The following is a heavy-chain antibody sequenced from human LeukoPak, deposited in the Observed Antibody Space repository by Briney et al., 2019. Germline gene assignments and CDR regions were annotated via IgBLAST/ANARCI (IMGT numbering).Heavy chain of an antibody. CDR3: ARSPRQLGIRSDY. Sequence: GGSLRLSCAASGFTFSDYYMSWIRQAPGKGLEWVSYISSRGSTIYYADSVKGRFTISRDNAKNSLDLQMNSLSSQDAAVYYCARSPRQLGIRSDYWGQGTLVTVSS. D-gene: IGHD6-13*01. V-gene: IGHV3-11*01. J-gene: IGHJ4*02. CDR2: ISSRGSTI. CDR1: GFTFSDYY.